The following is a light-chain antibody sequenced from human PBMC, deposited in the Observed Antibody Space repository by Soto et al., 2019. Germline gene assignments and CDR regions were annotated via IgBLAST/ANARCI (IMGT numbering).Light chain of an antibody. Sequence: GDRVTITCRASQSVDNWLAWYQQKPGKAPELLIYDAFSLKSGVSSRFSGSRSGTEFALTISSLQPDDSATYYCQRYDSPPTTFGQGTKVEVK. J-gene: IGKJ1*01. CDR3: QRYDSPPTT. V-gene: IGKV1-5*01. CDR1: QSVDNW. CDR2: DAF.